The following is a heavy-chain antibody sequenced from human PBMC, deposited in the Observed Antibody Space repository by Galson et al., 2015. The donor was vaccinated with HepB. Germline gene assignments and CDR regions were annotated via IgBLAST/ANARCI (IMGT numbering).Heavy chain of an antibody. CDR1: GFTFSDYY. CDR2: ISSSGSTI. Sequence: SLRLSCAASGFTFSDYYMSWIRQAPGKGLEWVSYISSSGSTIYYADSVKGRFTISRDNAKNSLYLQMNSLRAEDTAVYYCANCISPSDAFDIWGQGTMVTVSS. V-gene: IGHV3-11*01. J-gene: IGHJ3*02. CDR3: ANCISPSDAFDI. D-gene: IGHD1-14*01.